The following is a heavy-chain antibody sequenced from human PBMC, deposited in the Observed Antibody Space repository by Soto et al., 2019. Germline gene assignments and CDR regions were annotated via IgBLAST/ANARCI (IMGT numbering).Heavy chain of an antibody. J-gene: IGHJ6*03. V-gene: IGHV4-4*02. CDR3: TRGGVPDLRGWATRSSYYYYMAV. D-gene: IGHD2-2*01. CDR2: IHHSGGT. Sequence: QVQLQESGPGQVEPSGTLSLTCAVSSGSISSDNWWSWVRQSPEKGLEWIGEIHHSGGTNYNPSLKSRVTMAVDKSQNQFSLKLRVVTAADSAGYYCTRGGVPDLRGWATRSSYYYYMAVWGKGTTVTVSS. CDR1: SGSISSDNW.